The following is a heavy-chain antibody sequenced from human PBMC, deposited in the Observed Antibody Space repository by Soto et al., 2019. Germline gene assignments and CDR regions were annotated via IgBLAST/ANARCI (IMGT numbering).Heavy chain of an antibody. CDR1: GFPFSTTD. J-gene: IGHJ5*02. V-gene: IGHV3-23*01. CDR3: VKNSGWFNT. CDR2: IFGGGETT. D-gene: IGHD3-10*01. Sequence: QVMQSGGGLIQPGGSLRLACTASGFPFSTTDMSWVRQAPGKGLEWVATIFGGGETTYYADSVRGRLTVSRDNFKNTVYLQMNSLRADATALYYCVKNSGWFNTWGQGALVIVSS.